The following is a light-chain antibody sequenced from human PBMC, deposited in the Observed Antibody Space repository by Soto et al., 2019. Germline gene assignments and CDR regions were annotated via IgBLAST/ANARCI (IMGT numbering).Light chain of an antibody. J-gene: IGKJ1*01. V-gene: IGKV1-33*01. CDR3: QQYDNLPPTWT. CDR1: QDSATY. CDR2: DAS. Sequence: DIQMTQSPSSLSASVGNRVTITCQASQDSATYLNWYQQKPGKAPNLLIYDASNLETGVPSRFSGGGSGTHFTFTISNLQPEAIATYYCQQYDNLPPTWTFGQGTKVEIE.